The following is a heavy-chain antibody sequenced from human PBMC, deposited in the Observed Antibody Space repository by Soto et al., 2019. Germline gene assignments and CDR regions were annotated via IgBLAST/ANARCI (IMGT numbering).Heavy chain of an antibody. CDR2: ISSSSSTI. J-gene: IGHJ4*02. CDR3: ASLSHRTTPMVWVPEKGPDY. Sequence: PGGSLRLSCAASGFTFSSYSMNWVRQAPGKGLEWVSYISSSSSTIYYADSVKGRFTISRDNAKNSLYLQMNSLRAEDTAVYYCASLSHRTTPMVWVPEKGPDYWGQGTLVTVSS. V-gene: IGHV3-48*01. CDR1: GFTFSSYS. D-gene: IGHD3-10*01.